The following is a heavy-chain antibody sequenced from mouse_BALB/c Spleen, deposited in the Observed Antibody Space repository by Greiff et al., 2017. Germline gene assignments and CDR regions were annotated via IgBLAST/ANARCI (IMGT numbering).Heavy chain of an antibody. CDR1: GYAFTNYL. CDR3: ARYDYYYGSSQYFDV. CDR2: INPGSGGT. J-gene: IGHJ1*01. Sequence: VQLQQSGAELVRPGTSVKVSCKASGYAFTNYLIEWVKQRPGQGLEWIGVINPGSGGTNYNEKFKGKATLTADKSSSTAYMQLSSLTSDDSAVYFCARYDYYYGSSQYFDVWGAGTTVTVSS. D-gene: IGHD1-1*01. V-gene: IGHV1-54*03.